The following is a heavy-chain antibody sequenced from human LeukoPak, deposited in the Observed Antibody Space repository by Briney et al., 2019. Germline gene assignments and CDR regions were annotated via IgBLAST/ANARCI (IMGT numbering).Heavy chain of an antibody. CDR3: AKDPDDFWSGSNWFDP. V-gene: IGHV3-23*01. D-gene: IGHD3-3*01. J-gene: IGHJ5*02. Sequence: GGSLRLSCAASGFTSSSYAMSWVRQAPGKGLEWVSTISGNGGNTYYADSVKGRFTISRDNSKNTLYLQMNSLRAEDTAVYYCAKDPDDFWSGSNWFDPWGQGTLVTVSS. CDR1: GFTSSSYA. CDR2: ISGNGGNT.